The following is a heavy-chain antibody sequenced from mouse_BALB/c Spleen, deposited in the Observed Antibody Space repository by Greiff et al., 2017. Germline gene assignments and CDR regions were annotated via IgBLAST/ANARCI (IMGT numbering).Heavy chain of an antibody. CDR3: ARGYYGSSRYFDV. J-gene: IGHJ1*01. CDR2: ISDGGSYT. CDR1: GFTFSDYY. Sequence: EVKLMESGGGLVKPGGSLKLSCAASGFTFSDYYMYWVRQTPEKRLEWVATISDGGSYTYYPDSVKGRFTISRDNAKNNLYLQMSSLKSEDTAMYYCARGYYGSSRYFDVWGAGTTVTVSS. D-gene: IGHD1-1*01. V-gene: IGHV5-4*02.